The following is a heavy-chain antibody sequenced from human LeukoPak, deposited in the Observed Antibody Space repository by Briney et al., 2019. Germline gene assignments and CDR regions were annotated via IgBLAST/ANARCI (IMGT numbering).Heavy chain of an antibody. D-gene: IGHD3-9*01. CDR3: ARHRDDILTAYHPEILDY. Sequence: MTSETLSLTCTVSGGSISSSSHYWGWIRQPPGKGLEWIGNIYYSGKTNYNPSLKSRVTISIDTSKGQFSLKLSSVTAADTAVYYCARHRDDILTAYHPEILDYWGQGILITVST. J-gene: IGHJ4*02. V-gene: IGHV4-39*01. CDR1: GGSISSSSHY. CDR2: IYYSGKT.